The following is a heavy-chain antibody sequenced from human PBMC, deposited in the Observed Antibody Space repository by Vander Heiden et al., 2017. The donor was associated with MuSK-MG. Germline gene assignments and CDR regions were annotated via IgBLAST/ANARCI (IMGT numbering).Heavy chain of an antibody. CDR3: AHSSGDSGVGYYFDY. V-gene: IGHV3-23*01. Sequence: EVQLLESGGGLVQPGGSLRLSCAASGFTFSSYAMNWVRQAPGKGLEWVSAISGSGGSTYYADSVKGRFTISRDNSKNTLYLQMNSLRAEDTAVYYCAHSSGDSGVGYYFDYWGQGTLVTVS. CDR1: GFTFSSYA. D-gene: IGHD3-22*01. J-gene: IGHJ4*02. CDR2: ISGSGGST.